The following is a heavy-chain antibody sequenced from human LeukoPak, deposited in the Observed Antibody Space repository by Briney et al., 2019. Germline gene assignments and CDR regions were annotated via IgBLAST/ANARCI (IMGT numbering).Heavy chain of an antibody. CDR3: ARPLGVDTAMKNYYYYGMDV. J-gene: IGHJ6*02. V-gene: IGHV1-69*04. Sequence: ASVKVSCKASGGTFSSYAISWVRQAPGQGLEWMGRIIPILGIANYAQKFQGRVTITADKSTSTAYMELSSLRSEDTAVYYCARPLGVDTAMKNYYYYGMDVWGQGTTVTVSS. CDR1: GGTFSSYA. CDR2: IIPILGIA. D-gene: IGHD5-18*01.